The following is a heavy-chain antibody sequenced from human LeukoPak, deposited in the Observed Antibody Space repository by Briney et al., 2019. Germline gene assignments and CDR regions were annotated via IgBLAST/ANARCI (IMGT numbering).Heavy chain of an antibody. CDR3: ARDNDVGGGAFYGMDV. D-gene: IGHD3-3*01. Sequence: APVKVSCKASGYTXTGYPMHWVRQAPGQGLEWMGWINPNSGGTNYAQKFQGRVTMTRDTSISTVYMELSSLRSDDTAVYYCARDNDVGGGAFYGMDVWGQGTTVTVSS. V-gene: IGHV1-2*02. CDR2: INPNSGGT. J-gene: IGHJ6*02. CDR1: GYTXTGYP.